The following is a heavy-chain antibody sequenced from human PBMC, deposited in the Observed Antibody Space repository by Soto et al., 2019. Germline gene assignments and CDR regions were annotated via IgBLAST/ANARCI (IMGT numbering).Heavy chain of an antibody. CDR1: GFTFSSYW. CDR2: INIDGSST. V-gene: IGHV3-74*03. CDR3: ARWTGTLLLNWLDP. D-gene: IGHD1-7*01. J-gene: IGHJ5*02. Sequence: GGSLRLSCVATGFTFSSYWMHWVRQAPGKGLVWVSRINIDGSSTQYADSVKGRFTISRDNAKNTLYLQMNSLRAEDTAVYYCARWTGTLLLNWLDPWGQGTLVTVS.